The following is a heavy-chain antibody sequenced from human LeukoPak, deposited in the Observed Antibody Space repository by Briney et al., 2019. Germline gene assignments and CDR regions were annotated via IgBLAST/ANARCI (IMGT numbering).Heavy chain of an antibody. V-gene: IGHV3-21*01. CDR2: ISTSGSYT. J-gene: IGHJ4*02. CDR3: ARDWFGDF. CDR1: GFTFSRYS. Sequence: GGSLRLSCAASGFTFSRYSMHWVRQTPGKGLQWVSSISTSGSYTYYEGSLKGRFTISRDNAKQSLYLQMDSLRAEDTAVYYCARDWFGDFWGQGILVIVSS. D-gene: IGHD3-16*01.